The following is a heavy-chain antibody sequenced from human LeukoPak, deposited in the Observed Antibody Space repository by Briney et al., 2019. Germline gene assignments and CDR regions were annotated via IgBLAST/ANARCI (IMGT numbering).Heavy chain of an antibody. D-gene: IGHD3-9*01. V-gene: IGHV3-15*01. CDR1: GFTFSNAW. CDR3: TTDLNYYDILTGYYPFDY. J-gene: IGHJ4*02. Sequence: PGGSLRLSCAASGFTFSNAWMSWVRQAPGKGLEWVGRIKSKTDGGTTDYAAPVKGRFTISRDDSKNTLYLQMNSLKTQYTAVHYCTTDLNYYDILTGYYPFDYWGQGTLVTVSS. CDR2: IKSKTDGGTT.